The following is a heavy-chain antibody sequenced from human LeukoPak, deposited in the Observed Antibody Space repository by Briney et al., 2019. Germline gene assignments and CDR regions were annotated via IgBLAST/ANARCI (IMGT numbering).Heavy chain of an antibody. Sequence: PSETLSLTCTVSGGSISSYYWSWIRQPPGKGLEWIGYIYYSGSTNYNPSLKSRVTISVDTSKNQFSLKLSSVTAADTAVYYCARGLYCSGGSCYNWFDPWGQGTLVTVSS. CDR3: ARGLYCSGGSCYNWFDP. V-gene: IGHV4-59*01. D-gene: IGHD2-15*01. CDR1: GGSISSYY. CDR2: IYYSGST. J-gene: IGHJ5*02.